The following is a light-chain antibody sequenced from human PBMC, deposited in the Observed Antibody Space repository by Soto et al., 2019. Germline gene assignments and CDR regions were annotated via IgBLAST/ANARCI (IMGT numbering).Light chain of an antibody. CDR1: SSDVGGYEY. V-gene: IGLV2-14*03. CDR2: DVN. CDR3: SSYTTSSTVV. Sequence: QSALTQPASVSGSPGQSITISCTGTSSDVGGYEYVSWYQQHPGKAPQLIIYDVNNRPSGVSDRFSGSKSGNTASLTISGLQADDEADYYCSSYTTSSTVVFGGGTKLTVL. J-gene: IGLJ2*01.